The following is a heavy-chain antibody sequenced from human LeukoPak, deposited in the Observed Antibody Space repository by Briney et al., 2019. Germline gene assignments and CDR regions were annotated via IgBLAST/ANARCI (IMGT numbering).Heavy chain of an antibody. CDR3: AKVRGSSTSWVDP. Sequence: PGRSLRLSCAASGFTLSSYGMHWVRQAPGKGLEWVAVISYDGSNKYYADSVKGRFTISRDNSKNTPYLQLNSLRAEDTAVYYCAKVRGSSTSWVDPWGQGTLVTVSS. J-gene: IGHJ5*02. CDR1: GFTLSSYG. D-gene: IGHD2-2*01. V-gene: IGHV3-30*18. CDR2: ISYDGSNK.